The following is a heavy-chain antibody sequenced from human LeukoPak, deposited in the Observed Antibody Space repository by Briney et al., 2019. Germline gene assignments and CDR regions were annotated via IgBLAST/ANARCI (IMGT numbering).Heavy chain of an antibody. J-gene: IGHJ3*02. CDR3: VKEPRGYSFSFDI. D-gene: IGHD5-18*01. CDR2: ISGSGSKT. CDR1: GFTFSTCA. V-gene: IGHV3-23*01. Sequence: GGSLRLACAASGFTFSTCAINWVRQAPGKGLEWVSAISGSGSKTFYADSVKGRFTISRDNPKNTLYLQMNSLRPEDTAVYYCVKEPRGYSFSFDIWGQGTMVTVSS.